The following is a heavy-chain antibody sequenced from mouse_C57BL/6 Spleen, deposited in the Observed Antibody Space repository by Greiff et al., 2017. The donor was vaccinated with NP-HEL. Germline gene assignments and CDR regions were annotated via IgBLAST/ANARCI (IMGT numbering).Heavy chain of an antibody. J-gene: IGHJ4*01. V-gene: IGHV1-26*01. D-gene: IGHD2-3*01. Sequence: VQLQQSGPELVKPGASVKISCKASGYTFTDYYMNWVKQSHGKSLEWIGDINPNNGGTSYNQKFKGKATLTVDKSSSTAYMELRSLTSEDSAVYYCARYDVYYYAMDYWGQGTSVTVSS. CDR2: INPNNGGT. CDR3: ARYDVYYYAMDY. CDR1: GYTFTDYY.